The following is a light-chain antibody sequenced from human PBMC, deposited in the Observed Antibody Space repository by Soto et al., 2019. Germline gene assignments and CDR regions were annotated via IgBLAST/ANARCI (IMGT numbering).Light chain of an antibody. CDR3: QQYNINPFT. CDR1: QSISSW. Sequence: DIQMTQSPSTLSASVGDRVTITCRASQSISSWLAWYQQKPGKAPKLLIYKASSVESGVPSRFSGSGSGTEFTLTISSLQPDDFATYHCQQYNINPFTFGPGTKVDIK. V-gene: IGKV1-5*03. CDR2: KAS. J-gene: IGKJ3*01.